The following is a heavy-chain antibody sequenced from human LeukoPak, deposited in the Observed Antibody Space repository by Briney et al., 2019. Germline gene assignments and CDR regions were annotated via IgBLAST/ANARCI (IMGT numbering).Heavy chain of an antibody. CDR3: AKAPTPTVTTRNWFDP. CDR1: GFTLDDYA. Sequence: GRSLRLSCAASGFTLDDYAMHWVRQAPGKGREWVSGISWNSGSIGYADSVKSRFTISRDNAKNSLYLQMNSLRAEDTPLYYCAKAPTPTVTTRNWFDPWGQGTLVTVSS. J-gene: IGHJ5*02. CDR2: ISWNSGSI. V-gene: IGHV3-9*01. D-gene: IGHD4-17*01.